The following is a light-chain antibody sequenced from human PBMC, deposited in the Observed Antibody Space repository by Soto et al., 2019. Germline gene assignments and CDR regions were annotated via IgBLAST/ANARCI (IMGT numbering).Light chain of an antibody. CDR3: QQYNGYSRA. J-gene: IGKJ1*01. CDR2: GTS. Sequence: DIQMTQSPSALSASVGDRVTITCRASQSISHWLAWYQQKPGRAPKLLIYGTSTLQSGVPSRFSGSGSGTEFPLTITSLQPDDFATYSCQQYNGYSRAFGQGTKVEVK. CDR1: QSISHW. V-gene: IGKV1-5*01.